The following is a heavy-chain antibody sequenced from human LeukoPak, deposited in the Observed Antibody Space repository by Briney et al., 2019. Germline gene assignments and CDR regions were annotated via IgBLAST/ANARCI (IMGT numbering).Heavy chain of an antibody. CDR3: ARDYSGGLDY. D-gene: IGHD2-15*01. CDR2: ISYDGSNK. V-gene: IGHV3-30-3*01. Sequence: GGSLRLSCAASGFTFSTHVMHWVRQAPGEGLEWVAIISYDGSNKYYGDSVKGRITISRDNSKNTLFLQLNSLRAEDTAVYYCARDYSGGLDYWGQGTLVTVSS. J-gene: IGHJ4*02. CDR1: GFTFSTHV.